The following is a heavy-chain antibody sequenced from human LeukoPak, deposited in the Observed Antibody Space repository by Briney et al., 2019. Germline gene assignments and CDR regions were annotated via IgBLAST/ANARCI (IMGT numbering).Heavy chain of an antibody. CDR2: ISSSSSYI. CDR3: ARDLAPPLRVVRGAYDY. V-gene: IGHV3-21*01. CDR1: GFTFSSYS. J-gene: IGHJ4*02. Sequence: GGSLRLSCAASGFTFSSYSMNWVRQAPGKGLEWVSSISSSSSYIYYADSVKGRFTISRDNAKNSLYLQMNSLRAEDTAEYYCARDLAPPLRVVRGAYDYWGQGTLVTVSS. D-gene: IGHD3-10*01.